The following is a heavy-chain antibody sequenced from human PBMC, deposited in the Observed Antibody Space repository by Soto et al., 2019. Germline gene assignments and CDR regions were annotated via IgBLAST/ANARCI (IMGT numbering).Heavy chain of an antibody. CDR2: IYHSGST. CDR3: ARARANWGLYGMDV. CDR1: GGSISSGGYS. J-gene: IGHJ6*02. V-gene: IGHV4-30-2*01. Sequence: QLQLQESASGLVKPSQTLSLTCAVSGGSISSGGYSWSWIRQPPGKGLEWIGYIYHSGSTYYNPSLNSRVTISVDRSKNQFSLKLSSVTAADTAVYYCARARANWGLYGMDVWGQGTTVTVSS. D-gene: IGHD7-27*01.